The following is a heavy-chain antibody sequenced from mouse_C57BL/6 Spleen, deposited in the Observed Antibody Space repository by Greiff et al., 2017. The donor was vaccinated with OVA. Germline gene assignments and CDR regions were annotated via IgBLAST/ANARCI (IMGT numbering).Heavy chain of an antibody. CDR1: GFTFSDYG. V-gene: IGHV5-17*01. CDR3: ARLITTVVATGYFDV. D-gene: IGHD1-1*01. J-gene: IGHJ1*03. Sequence: EVQLVESGGGLVKPGGSLKLSCAASGFTFSDYGMHWVRQAPEKGLEWVAYISSGSSTIYYADTVKGRFTISRDNAKNTLFLQMTSLRSEDTAMYYCARLITTVVATGYFDVWGTGTTVTVSS. CDR2: ISSGSSTI.